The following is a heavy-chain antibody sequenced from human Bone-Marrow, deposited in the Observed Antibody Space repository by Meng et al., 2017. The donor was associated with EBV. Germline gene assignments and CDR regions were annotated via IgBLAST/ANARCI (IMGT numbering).Heavy chain of an antibody. CDR2: INAGNGNT. J-gene: IGHJ4*02. Sequence: QVQVVQYGAEVKKTGASVKVSCSESGYTFISTSFAIQWVRQAPGQRLELMGWINAGNGNTKYSQNFQGRVTITRDTSATTVHMELRSLRSEDTAVYYCARGQHDYAFDYWGQGTLVTVSS. D-gene: IGHD4-17*01. V-gene: IGHV1-3*01. CDR3: ARGQHDYAFDY. CDR1: GYTFISTSFA.